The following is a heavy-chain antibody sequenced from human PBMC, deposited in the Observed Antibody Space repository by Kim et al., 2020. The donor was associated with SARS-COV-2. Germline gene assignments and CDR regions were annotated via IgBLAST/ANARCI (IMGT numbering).Heavy chain of an antibody. D-gene: IGHD4-17*01. V-gene: IGHV4-30-4*01. CDR2: IYYSGST. Sequence: SETLSLTCTVSGGSISSGDYYWSWIRQPPGKGLEWIGYIYYSGSTYYNPSLKSRVTISVDTSKNQFSLKLSSVTAADTAVYYCARRDYGGNSWWYFDLWGRGTLVTVSS. CDR1: GGSISSGDYY. J-gene: IGHJ2*01. CDR3: ARRDYGGNSWWYFDL.